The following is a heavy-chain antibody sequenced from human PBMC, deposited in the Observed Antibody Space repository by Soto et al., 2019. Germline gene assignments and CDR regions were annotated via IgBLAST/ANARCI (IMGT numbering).Heavy chain of an antibody. CDR1: GGTFRSSA. CDR2: IIPICPTP. J-gene: IGHJ6*02. CDR3: ARDKDRLPLGGNYYYIMDV. D-gene: IGHD5-12*01. Sequence: QVQLVQSGAEVKKPGSSVKLSCKASGGTFRSSAISWVRQAPGQGLEWMGGIIPICPTPDYAQNCRDRVTITADESTSTAYVEFSSLSSADTAVYYCARDKDRLPLGGNYYYIMDVWGQGTTVTVSS. V-gene: IGHV1-69*12.